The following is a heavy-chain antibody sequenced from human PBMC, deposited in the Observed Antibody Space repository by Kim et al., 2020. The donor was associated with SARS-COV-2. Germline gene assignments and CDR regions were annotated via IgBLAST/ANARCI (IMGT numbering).Heavy chain of an antibody. V-gene: IGHV4-31*03. CDR2: IQYSGGT. CDR1: GASITSGGYY. D-gene: IGHD6-6*01. CDR3: ATESAATRRRFDF. Sequence: SETLSLTCTVSGASITSGGYYWSWIRQHPGKGLEWIGYIQYSGGTYYNPSLKSRTTISVDTSKTHFSLKLSSVTAADTAVYYCATESAATRRRFDFWGQGTLVTVSS. J-gene: IGHJ5*01.